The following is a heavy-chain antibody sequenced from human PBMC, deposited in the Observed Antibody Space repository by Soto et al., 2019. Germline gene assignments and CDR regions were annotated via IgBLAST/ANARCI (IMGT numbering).Heavy chain of an antibody. V-gene: IGHV3-23*01. CDR2: ISGSGGST. J-gene: IGHJ4*02. CDR1: GFTFSTYA. CDR3: AKGATSSWYGGHFDC. Sequence: EVPLLESGGGLVQPGGSLRLSCAASGFTFSTYAMNWVRQAPGKGLEWVSAISGSGGSTDYADSVKGRFTISRDNSKNTLYLQMNSLRAEDTAVYYCAKGATSSWYGGHFDCWGQGTLVTVSS. D-gene: IGHD6-13*01.